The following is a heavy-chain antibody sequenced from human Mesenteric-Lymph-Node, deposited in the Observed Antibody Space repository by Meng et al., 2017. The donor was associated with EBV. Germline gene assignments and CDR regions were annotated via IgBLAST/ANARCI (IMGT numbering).Heavy chain of an antibody. Sequence: QLHVGESGPGLVKPSETLSLTCTVYGGSISSSSYYWGWIRQPPGKGLEWIGDFYYSENTYYNPSLKSRVTISVDTSKNQFSLKLSSVTAADTAVYYCARRPWSLYYYFDYWGPGTLVTVSS. CDR1: GGSISSSSYY. CDR2: FYYSENT. CDR3: ARRPWSLYYYFDY. V-gene: IGHV4-39*07. D-gene: IGHD1-26*01. J-gene: IGHJ4*02.